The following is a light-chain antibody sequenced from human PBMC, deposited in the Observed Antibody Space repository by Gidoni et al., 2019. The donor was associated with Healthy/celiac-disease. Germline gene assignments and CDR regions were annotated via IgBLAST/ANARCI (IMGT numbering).Light chain of an antibody. CDR2: QAT. Sequence: SYELTQPPSVSVSPGQTASITCSGDKLGDQYACWYQQKPGQSPALVIYQATRRPSGIPERFSGSNSGNTATLTISGTQAMDEADYYCQAWDSSTVVFGGVTKLTV. CDR1: KLGDQY. J-gene: IGLJ2*01. V-gene: IGLV3-1*01. CDR3: QAWDSSTVV.